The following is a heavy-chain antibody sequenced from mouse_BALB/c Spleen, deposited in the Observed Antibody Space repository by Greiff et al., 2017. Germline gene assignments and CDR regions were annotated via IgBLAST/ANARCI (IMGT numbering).Heavy chain of an antibody. V-gene: IGHV5-6-5*01. CDR1: GFTFSSYA. J-gene: IGHJ4*01. Sequence: EVQGVESGGGLVKPGGSLKLSCAASGFTFSSYAMSWVRQTLEKRLEWVASISSGGSTYYPDSVKGRFTISRDNARNILYLQMSSLRSEDTAMYYCARGAYYGNFYAMDYWGQGTSVTVSS. CDR3: ARGAYYGNFYAMDY. CDR2: ISSGGST. D-gene: IGHD2-10*01.